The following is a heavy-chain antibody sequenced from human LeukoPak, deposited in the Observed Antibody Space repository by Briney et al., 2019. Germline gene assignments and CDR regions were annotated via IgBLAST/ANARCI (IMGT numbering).Heavy chain of an antibody. CDR1: GGSISSSSYY. CDR2: IYYTGST. CDR3: ARTTTVTTGFDY. Sequence: SETLSLTCTVSGGSISSSSYYWGWIRQSPGKGLEWIGYIYYTGSTNYNPSLKSRVTISVDTSKNQFSLKVISVSAADTAVYYCARTTTVTTGFDYWGQGTLVTVSS. J-gene: IGHJ4*02. V-gene: IGHV4-61*05. D-gene: IGHD4-17*01.